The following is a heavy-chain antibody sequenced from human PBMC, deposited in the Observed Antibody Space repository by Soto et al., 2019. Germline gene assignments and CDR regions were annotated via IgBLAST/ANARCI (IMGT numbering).Heavy chain of an antibody. J-gene: IGHJ5*02. V-gene: IGHV1-69*02. CDR3: ARGEQVNGFDP. Sequence: QVQLVQSGAAVKKPGSSVKVSCKASGGTFSSYTISWVRQAPGQGLEWMGRIIPILGIANYAQKFQGRVTITADKSTSTAYMELSSLRSEDTAVYYWARGEQVNGFDPWGQGTLVTVSS. CDR2: IIPILGIA. CDR1: GGTFSSYT. D-gene: IGHD3-16*01.